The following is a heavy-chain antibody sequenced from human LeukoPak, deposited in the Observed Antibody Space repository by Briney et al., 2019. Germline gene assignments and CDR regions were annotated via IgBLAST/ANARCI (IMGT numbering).Heavy chain of an antibody. CDR2: INAGNGTT. D-gene: IGHD3-22*01. CDR3: ARGGARGFFITTGDY. V-gene: IGHV1-3*01. J-gene: IGHJ4*02. CDR1: GYTFTSYA. Sequence: GASVKVSCKASGYTFTSYAMHWVRQAPGQRLEWMGWINAGNGTTKYSQKFQGRVTITRDTSASTAYMELSSLRSEDTAVYYCARGGARGFFITTGDYWGQGTLVTVSS.